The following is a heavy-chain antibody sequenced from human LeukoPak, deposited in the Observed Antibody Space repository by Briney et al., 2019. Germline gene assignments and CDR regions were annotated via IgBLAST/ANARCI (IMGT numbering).Heavy chain of an antibody. Sequence: PGGSLRLSCAASGFAFSEHYMDWVRQAPGKGLEWIGRIRNKGRGGTTEYAASVTGRFTISRDDSKNSLFLQMSGLKTEDTAVYYCTSVSAGLVEYWGQGTLVTVSS. D-gene: IGHD2/OR15-2a*01. CDR1: GFAFSEHY. J-gene: IGHJ4*02. CDR2: IRNKGRGGTT. V-gene: IGHV3-72*01. CDR3: TSVSAGLVEY.